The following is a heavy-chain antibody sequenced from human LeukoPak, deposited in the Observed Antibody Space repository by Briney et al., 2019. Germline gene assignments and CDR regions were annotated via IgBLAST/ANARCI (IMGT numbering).Heavy chain of an antibody. D-gene: IGHD5-12*01. CDR1: GGSISSGNFY. Sequence: SETLSLTCTVSGGSISSGNFYWGWIRQPAGKGLEWIGRIYTSGSTNYNPSLKSRVTISVDTSKSQFSLKLTSVTAADTAVYYCARAVQWLPFDYWGQGTLVTVSS. CDR3: ARAVQWLPFDY. J-gene: IGHJ4*02. V-gene: IGHV4-61*02. CDR2: IYTSGST.